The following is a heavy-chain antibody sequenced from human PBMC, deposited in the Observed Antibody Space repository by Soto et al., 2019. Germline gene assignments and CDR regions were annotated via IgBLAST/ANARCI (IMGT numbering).Heavy chain of an antibody. Sequence: PGGSLRLSCAASGFTFSSYSMNWVRQAPGKGLEWVSSISSSSSYIYYADSVKGRFTISRDNAKNSLHLQMNSLRAEDTAVYYCASGGYSYGPDAFDIWGQGTMVTVSS. CDR1: GFTFSSYS. J-gene: IGHJ3*02. D-gene: IGHD5-18*01. V-gene: IGHV3-21*01. CDR3: ASGGYSYGPDAFDI. CDR2: ISSSSSYI.